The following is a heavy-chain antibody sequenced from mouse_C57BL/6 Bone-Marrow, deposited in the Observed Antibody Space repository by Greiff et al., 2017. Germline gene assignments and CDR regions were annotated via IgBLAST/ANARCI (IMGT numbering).Heavy chain of an antibody. CDR3: ARRGYAPFAY. CDR1: GFTFSSYG. D-gene: IGHD3-1*01. Sequence: EVKLVESGGDLVKPGGSLTLSCAASGFTFSSYGMSWVRQTPDKRLEWVATISSGGSYTYYPDSVKGRFTISRDNAKNTLYLQMSSLKSEDTAMYYCARRGYAPFAYWGQGTLVTVSA. J-gene: IGHJ3*01. V-gene: IGHV5-6*02. CDR2: ISSGGSYT.